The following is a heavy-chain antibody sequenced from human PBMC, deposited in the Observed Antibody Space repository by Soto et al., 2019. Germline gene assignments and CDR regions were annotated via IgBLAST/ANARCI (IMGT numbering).Heavy chain of an antibody. Sequence: GGSLRLSCAASGFTFSSYAMSWVRQAPGKGLERVSAISGSGGSTYYADSVKGRFTISGDNSKNTLYLQMNSLRAEDTAVYYCAKDGYYYDSSGYAAPCAFDIWGQGTMVTVSS. CDR1: GFTFSSYA. CDR2: ISGSGGST. D-gene: IGHD3-22*01. J-gene: IGHJ3*02. CDR3: AKDGYYYDSSGYAAPCAFDI. V-gene: IGHV3-23*01.